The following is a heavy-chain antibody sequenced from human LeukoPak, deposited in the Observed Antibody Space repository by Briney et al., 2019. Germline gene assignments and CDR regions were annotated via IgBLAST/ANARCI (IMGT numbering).Heavy chain of an antibody. J-gene: IGHJ5*02. CDR2: IYSSGNT. V-gene: IGHV4-39*07. D-gene: IGHD3-10*01. CDR3: ARASTYYYGSGSYSNWFDP. CDR1: GGSISSGSYY. Sequence: SETLSLTCTVSGGSISSGSYYWNWIRQPPGKGLEWIGTIYSSGNTYYNPSLGSRVTISADTSKNQFSLKLSSVTAADTAVYYCARASTYYYGSGSYSNWFDPWGQGTLVTVSS.